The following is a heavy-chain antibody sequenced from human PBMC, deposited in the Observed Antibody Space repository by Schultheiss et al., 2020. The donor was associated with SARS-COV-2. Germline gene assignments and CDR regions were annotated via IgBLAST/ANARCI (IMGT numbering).Heavy chain of an antibody. Sequence: GGSLRLSCAASGFTFSSYSMNWVRQAPGKGLEWVSYISSSSSTIYYADSVKGRFTISRDNAKNSLYLQMNSLRAEDTAVYYCARAPAMVTSDYWGQGTLVTVSS. D-gene: IGHD5-18*01. V-gene: IGHV3-48*04. J-gene: IGHJ4*02. CDR3: ARAPAMVTSDY. CDR1: GFTFSSYS. CDR2: ISSSSSTI.